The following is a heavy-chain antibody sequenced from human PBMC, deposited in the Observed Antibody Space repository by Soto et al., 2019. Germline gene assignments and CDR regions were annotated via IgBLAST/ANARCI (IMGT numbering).Heavy chain of an antibody. Sequence: PSETLSLTCTVSGGSISSYSWSWIRQPPGKGLEWIGYIDHSGSTYYNPSLKSRVTISVDTSKNQLSLKLSSVTAADTAVYYCARDPSGSGPNFDYWGQGALVTVSS. CDR2: IDHSGST. D-gene: IGHD3-10*01. CDR3: ARDPSGSGPNFDY. CDR1: GGSISSYS. J-gene: IGHJ4*02. V-gene: IGHV4-59*12.